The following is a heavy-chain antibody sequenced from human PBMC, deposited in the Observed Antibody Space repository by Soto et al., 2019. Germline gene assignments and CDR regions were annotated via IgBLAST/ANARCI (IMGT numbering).Heavy chain of an antibody. CDR3: AKDRGVLRAWYFDL. J-gene: IGHJ2*01. D-gene: IGHD3-10*01. CDR2: IDGRSSKT. V-gene: IGHV3-23*01. Sequence: EGQLLESGGDLVQPGGSLRLSCAAYGFSFSSYAMGWVRQTQGKGLEWVSAIDGRSSKTWYADSVKGRFTISRDNSRNTLYLQMNSLRAEDTAVYYCAKDRGVLRAWYFDLWGRGTLVTVSS. CDR1: GFSFSSYA.